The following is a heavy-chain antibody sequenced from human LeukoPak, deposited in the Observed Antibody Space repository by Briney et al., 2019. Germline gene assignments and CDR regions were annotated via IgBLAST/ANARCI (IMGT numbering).Heavy chain of an antibody. CDR1: GFTFSSYE. J-gene: IGHJ4*02. CDR3: ARGIYGDFDY. CDR2: ISSSGSTI. V-gene: IGHV3-48*03. D-gene: IGHD4-17*01. Sequence: GGSLRLSCAASGFTFSSYEMNWVHQAPGKGLEWVSYISSSGSTIYYADSVKGRFTISRDNAKNSLYLQMNSLRAEDTAVYYCARGIYGDFDYWGQGTLVTVSS.